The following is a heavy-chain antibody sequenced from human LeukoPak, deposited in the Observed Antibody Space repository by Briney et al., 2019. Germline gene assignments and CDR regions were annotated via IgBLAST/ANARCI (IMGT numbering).Heavy chain of an antibody. D-gene: IGHD3-22*01. CDR2: INART. CDR3: VRDWGYDSSGYWQKYFDT. V-gene: IGHV3-74*01. CDR1: GFTFNNYW. Sequence: GGSLRLSCAASGFTFNNYWMHWVRQVPGKGLVWVSRINARTNYVDSAKGRFTISRDNAKNTLYLQMNSLRAEDTAVYYCVRDWGYDSSGYWQKYFDTWGQGTLVTVSS. J-gene: IGHJ4*02.